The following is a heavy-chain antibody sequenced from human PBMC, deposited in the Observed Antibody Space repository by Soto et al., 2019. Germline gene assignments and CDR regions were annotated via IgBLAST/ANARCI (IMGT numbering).Heavy chain of an antibody. CDR1: GFTFSSYG. Sequence: PGGSLRLSCAASGFTFSSYGMHWVRQAPGKGLEWVAVISYDGSNKYYADSVKGRFTISRDNSKNTLYLQMNSLRAEDTAVYYCAKDLMTTVTLDYWGQGTLVTVSS. CDR3: AKDLMTTVTLDY. J-gene: IGHJ4*02. D-gene: IGHD4-17*01. CDR2: ISYDGSNK. V-gene: IGHV3-30*18.